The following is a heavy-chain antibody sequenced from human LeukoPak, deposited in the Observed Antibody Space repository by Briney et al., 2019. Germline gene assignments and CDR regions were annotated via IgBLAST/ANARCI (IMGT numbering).Heavy chain of an antibody. CDR1: GGSISSSSYY. CDR2: IYYSGST. D-gene: IGHD3-9*01. J-gene: IGHJ4*02. V-gene: IGHV4-39*01. Sequence: NSSETLSLTCTVSGGSISSSSYYWGWIRQPPGKGLEWIGSIYYSGSTYYNPSLKSRVTISVDTSKNQFSLKLSSVTAADTAVYYCAGKTSLTGYFRRSQQGYYFDYWGQGTLVTVSS. CDR3: AGKTSLTGYFRRSQQGYYFDY.